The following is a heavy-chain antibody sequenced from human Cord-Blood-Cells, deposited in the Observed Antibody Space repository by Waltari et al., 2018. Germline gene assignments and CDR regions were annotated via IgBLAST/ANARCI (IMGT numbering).Heavy chain of an antibody. CDR3: ATRDKGDMDY. CDR1: GYSISRGYY. Sequence: QVQLQESGPGLVKPSETLSLTCAVSGYSISRGYYWGWIRQPPGKGLEWIGSIYHSGSTYYNPSLKSRVTISVDTSKNQFSLKLSSVTAADTAVYYCATRDKGDMDYWGQGTLVTVSS. V-gene: IGHV4-38-2*01. J-gene: IGHJ4*02. D-gene: IGHD2-15*01. CDR2: IYHSGST.